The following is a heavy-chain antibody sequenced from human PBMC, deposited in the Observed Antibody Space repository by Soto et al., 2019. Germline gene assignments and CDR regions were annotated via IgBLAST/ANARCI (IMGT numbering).Heavy chain of an antibody. D-gene: IGHD2-21*02. J-gene: IGHJ3*02. V-gene: IGHV1-69*01. CDR2: LIPIFGTA. Sequence: QVQLVQSGAEVKKPGSSVKVSCKASGGTFSSYAISWVRQAPGQGLEWMGGLIPIFGTANYAQKFQGRVTITADEATSTGYMELGSLRSEDTAVYYCAREEGRVVTRNAFDIWGQGTMVTVSS. CDR1: GGTFSSYA. CDR3: AREEGRVVTRNAFDI.